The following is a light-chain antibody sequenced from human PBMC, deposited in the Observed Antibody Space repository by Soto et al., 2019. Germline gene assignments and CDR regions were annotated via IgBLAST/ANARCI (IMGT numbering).Light chain of an antibody. CDR2: AAS. CDR3: QQRSNWPPYT. J-gene: IGKJ2*01. Sequence: EIVLTQSPATLSLSPGERATLSCRASQSVSSYLAWYQQQPGQAPRLLIYAASNRATGIPARFSGSGSGTDCTLTISSLEPEDFAVYYWQQRSNWPPYTFGQGTKLEIK. V-gene: IGKV3-11*01. CDR1: QSVSSY.